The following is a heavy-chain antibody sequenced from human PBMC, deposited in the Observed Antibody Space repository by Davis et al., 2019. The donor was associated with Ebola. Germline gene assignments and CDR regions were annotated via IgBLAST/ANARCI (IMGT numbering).Heavy chain of an antibody. V-gene: IGHV4-59*08. J-gene: IGHJ3*02. Sequence: GSLRLSCTVPGGSISSYYWSWIRQPPGKGLEWIGYIYYSGSTNYNPSLKSRVAMSVDTSRNQFSLNLTSVTAADTAVYYCARHSVGTLLWFGDAFDIWGQGTLVTVSS. CDR3: ARHSVGTLLWFGDAFDI. CDR1: GGSISSYY. CDR2: IYYSGST. D-gene: IGHD5-18*01.